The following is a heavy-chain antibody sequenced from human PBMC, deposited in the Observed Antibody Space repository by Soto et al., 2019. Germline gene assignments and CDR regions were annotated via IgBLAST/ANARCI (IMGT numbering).Heavy chain of an antibody. CDR1: GGSFSGYY. D-gene: IGHD3-3*01. CDR3: ARDFAYFES. V-gene: IGHV4-34*01. Sequence: SETLSLTCAVYGGSFSGYYWSCIRQPPGEGLEWIGEINHSGSTNYTPSLKSRVTISVDTYKNQFSLTLSSVTAADTAVYFCARDFAYFESWAQGTMVTVSS. CDR2: INHSGST. J-gene: IGHJ4*02.